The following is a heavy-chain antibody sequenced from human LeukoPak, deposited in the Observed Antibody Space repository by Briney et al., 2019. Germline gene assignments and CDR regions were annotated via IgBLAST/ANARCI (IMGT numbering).Heavy chain of an antibody. D-gene: IGHD6-13*01. Sequence: SETLFLTGNVSGYSISNGYCWGWIRQPPGKGLEWIATIYSSGSTFYNPSLKSRVTSSLDRANNQFSLKLTSVIAADTAVYYCGRTAAVGVYYFNHWGQGTLVTVSS. CDR1: GYSISNGYC. V-gene: IGHV4-38-2*02. J-gene: IGHJ4*02. CDR3: GRTAAVGVYYFNH. CDR2: IYSSGST.